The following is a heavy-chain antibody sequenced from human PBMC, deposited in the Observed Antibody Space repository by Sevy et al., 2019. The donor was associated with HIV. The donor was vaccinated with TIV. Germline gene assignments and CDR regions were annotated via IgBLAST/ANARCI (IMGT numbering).Heavy chain of an antibody. CDR2: IWYDGSNK. V-gene: IGHV3-33*01. J-gene: IGHJ6*02. Sequence: GGSLRLSCAASGFTFSSYGMHWVRQAPGKGLEWVAVIWYDGSNKYYADSVKGRFTISRDNSKNRLYLQMNSLRAEDTAVYYCARGDGYYYYGMDVWGQGTTVTVSS. CDR1: GFTFSSYG. CDR3: ARGDGYYYYGMDV.